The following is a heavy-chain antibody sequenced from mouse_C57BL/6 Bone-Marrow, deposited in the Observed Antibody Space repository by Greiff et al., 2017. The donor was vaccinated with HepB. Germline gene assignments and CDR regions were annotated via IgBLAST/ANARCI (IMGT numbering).Heavy chain of an antibody. CDR1: YFAFMASA. J-gene: IGHJ4*01. D-gene: IGHD3-2*02. V-gene: IGHV1-49*01. CDR2: FTMYSDAT. Sequence: LVESGAELVRPGSSVKLSCKDSYFAFMASAMHWVKQRPGHGLEWIGSFTMYSDATEYSENFKGKATLTANTSSSTAYMELSSLTSEDSAVYDCARGAQATLYAMDYWGQGTSVTVSS. CDR3: ARGAQATLYAMDY.